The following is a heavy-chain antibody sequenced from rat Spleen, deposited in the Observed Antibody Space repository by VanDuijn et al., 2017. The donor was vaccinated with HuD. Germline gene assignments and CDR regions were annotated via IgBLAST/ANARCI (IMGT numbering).Heavy chain of an antibody. CDR1: GFTFSNYD. Sequence: EVQLVESGGGLVQPGRSMKLSCAASGFTFSNYDMAWVRQAPTKGLEWVASISYDGSSTYYRDSVKGRFTISRDNAKSTLYLQMDSLRSEDTATYYCVRGVGDYWGQGVMVTVSS. CDR2: ISYDGSST. V-gene: IGHV5-25*01. D-gene: IGHD4-3*01. J-gene: IGHJ2*01. CDR3: VRGVGDY.